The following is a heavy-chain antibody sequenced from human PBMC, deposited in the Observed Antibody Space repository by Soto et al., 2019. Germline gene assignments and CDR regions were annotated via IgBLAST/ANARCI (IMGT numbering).Heavy chain of an antibody. CDR2: IYPGDSDT. D-gene: IGHD3-22*01. CDR1: GYSFTSYW. J-gene: IGHJ6*02. Sequence: PGESLKISCKGSGYSFTSYWIGWVRQMPGKGLEWMGIIYPGDSDTRYSPSFQGQVTISADKSISTAYLQWSSLKASDTAMYYCARGVGTYYYDSSGTHGVFGMDVWGQGTKVTVS. V-gene: IGHV5-51*01. CDR3: ARGVGTYYYDSSGTHGVFGMDV.